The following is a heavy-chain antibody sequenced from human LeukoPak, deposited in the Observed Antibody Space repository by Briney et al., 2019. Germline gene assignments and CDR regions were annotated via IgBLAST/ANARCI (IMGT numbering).Heavy chain of an antibody. CDR2: IYYSGST. Sequence: SETLSLTCTVAGGSISSSSYYWGWIRQPPGKGLEWIGRIYYSGSTYYNPSLKSRVTISVDTSKNQFSLKLSSVTAADTAVYYCARWRVVVTAISSYYFDYWGQGTLVTVSS. D-gene: IGHD2-21*02. J-gene: IGHJ4*02. V-gene: IGHV4-39*01. CDR1: GGSISSSSYY. CDR3: ARWRVVVTAISSYYFDY.